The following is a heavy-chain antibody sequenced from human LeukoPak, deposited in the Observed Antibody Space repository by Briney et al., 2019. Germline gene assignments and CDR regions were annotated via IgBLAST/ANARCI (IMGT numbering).Heavy chain of an antibody. CDR3: AIWFGELSRSVAFYYYYMDV. CDR1: GGTFSSYA. J-gene: IGHJ6*03. Sequence: ASVKVSCKASGGTFSSYAISWVRQAPGQGLEWMGGITPIFGTANYAQKFQGRVTITTDESTSTAYMELSSLRSEDTAVYYCAIWFGELSRSVAFYYYYMDVWGKGTTVTVSS. CDR2: ITPIFGTA. D-gene: IGHD3-10*01. V-gene: IGHV1-69*05.